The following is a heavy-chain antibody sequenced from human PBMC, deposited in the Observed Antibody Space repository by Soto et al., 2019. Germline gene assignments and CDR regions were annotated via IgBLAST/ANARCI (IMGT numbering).Heavy chain of an antibody. J-gene: IGHJ3*02. CDR3: ARRSGSCYGLCAFDI. CDR1: GGSISSSSYY. D-gene: IGHD2-15*01. V-gene: IGHV4-39*01. CDR2: IYCSGST. Sequence: SETLSLTCTVSGGSISSSSYYWGWIRQPPGKGLEWSGCIYCSGSTYYNPSLKSRVTLTVDRSKNQFSLNLSSVTAADTAVYYCARRSGSCYGLCAFDIWGQGTMVTVSS.